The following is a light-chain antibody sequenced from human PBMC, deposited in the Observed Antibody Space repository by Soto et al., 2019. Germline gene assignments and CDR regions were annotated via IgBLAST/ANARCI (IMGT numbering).Light chain of an antibody. Sequence: DIQMTQSPSSLSASVGDRVTITCRASRGIRNDLAWYQQKPGTAPQRLIYSAASLQSGVPSRFSGSGSGTEFTLTISSLQPEDFATYYCVQHNTYPWTFGQGTKVEVK. J-gene: IGKJ1*01. CDR3: VQHNTYPWT. CDR2: SAA. V-gene: IGKV1-17*01. CDR1: RGIRND.